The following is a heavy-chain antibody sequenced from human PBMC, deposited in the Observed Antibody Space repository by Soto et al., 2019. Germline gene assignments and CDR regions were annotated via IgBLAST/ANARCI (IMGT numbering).Heavy chain of an antibody. J-gene: IGHJ4*02. Sequence: PSETLSLTCNVSGVSVTSGSYYWSWIRQPPGKGLEWIAYIYSSGSANYNPSLKSRVTISVDRSKKQFSLKLRSVTAADTAVYYCAREGTKTSHFDYWGQGTLVTV. CDR2: IYSSGSA. CDR3: AREGTKTSHFDY. V-gene: IGHV4-61*01. CDR1: GVSVTSGSYY.